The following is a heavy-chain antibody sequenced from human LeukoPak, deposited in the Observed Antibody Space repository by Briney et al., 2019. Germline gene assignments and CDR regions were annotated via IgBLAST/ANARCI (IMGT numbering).Heavy chain of an antibody. V-gene: IGHV1-69*13. CDR3: ARDKGPDAAGPFDY. CDR1: GGTFTSYA. CDR2: IIPIFGTA. Sequence: ASVKVSCKASGGTFTSYAISWVRHAPGQGMEWMGGIIPIFGTANYDYKFQGRVTFTADESTSTAYMELSNLRSEDTAVYDCARDKGPDAAGPFDYWGQGTLVTVSS. D-gene: IGHD6-19*01. J-gene: IGHJ4*02.